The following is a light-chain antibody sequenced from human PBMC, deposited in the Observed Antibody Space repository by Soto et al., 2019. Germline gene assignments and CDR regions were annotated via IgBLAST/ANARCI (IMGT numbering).Light chain of an antibody. CDR3: QQTYSNMWT. V-gene: IGKV1-39*01. Sequence: LLTQSPSSLSASVGDRVTITCRASQTVSRYLNWYQQKSGTAPKLXIYAASTLHTGVPSRFSGRGAGTDFTLTINNLQREDFADYFCQQTYSNMWTFGQGTKVDIK. CDR1: QTVSRY. J-gene: IGKJ1*01. CDR2: AAS.